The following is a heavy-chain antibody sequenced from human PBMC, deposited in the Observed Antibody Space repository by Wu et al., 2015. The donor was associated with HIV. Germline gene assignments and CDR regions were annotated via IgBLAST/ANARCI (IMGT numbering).Heavy chain of an antibody. J-gene: IGHJ4*02. D-gene: IGHD5-24*01. Sequence: QVQLVQSGAEVKKPGSSVKVSCKASGGTFSTYAISWVRQAPGQGLEWMGWISAYNGNTNYAQKLQGRVTMTTDTSTSTAYMELRSLRSDDTAVYYCARDWEDGYKMGEGYWGQGTLVTVSS. CDR3: ARDWEDGYKMGEGY. CDR2: ISAYNGNT. V-gene: IGHV1-18*01. CDR1: GGTFSTYA.